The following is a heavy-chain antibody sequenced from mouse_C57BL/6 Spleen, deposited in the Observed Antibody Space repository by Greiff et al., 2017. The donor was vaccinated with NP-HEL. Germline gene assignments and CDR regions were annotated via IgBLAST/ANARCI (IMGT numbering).Heavy chain of an antibody. D-gene: IGHD2-1*01. CDR2: IYPGSGST. V-gene: IGHV1-55*01. CDR1: GYTFTSYW. CDR3: ARWAGNYDYFDY. J-gene: IGHJ2*01. Sequence: QVQLQQSGAELVKPGASVKMSCKASGYTFTSYWITWVKQRPGQGLEWIGDIYPGSGSTNYNEKFKSKATLTVDTSSSTAYMQLSSLTSEDSAVYYCARWAGNYDYFDYWGQGTTLTVSS.